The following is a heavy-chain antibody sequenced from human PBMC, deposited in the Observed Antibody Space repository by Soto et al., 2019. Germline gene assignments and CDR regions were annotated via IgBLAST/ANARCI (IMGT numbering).Heavy chain of an antibody. Sequence: GGSLRLSCAASGFTFSSYAMHWVRQAPGKGLEWVAVISYDGSNKYYADSVKGRFTISRDNSKNTLYLQMNSLRAEDTAVYYCARDEGYSYGWSLVSDYWGQGTLVTV. CDR1: GFTFSSYA. CDR2: ISYDGSNK. CDR3: ARDEGYSYGWSLVSDY. J-gene: IGHJ4*02. V-gene: IGHV3-30-3*01. D-gene: IGHD5-18*01.